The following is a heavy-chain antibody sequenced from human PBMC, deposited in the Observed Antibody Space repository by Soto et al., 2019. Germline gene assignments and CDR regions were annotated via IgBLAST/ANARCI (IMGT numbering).Heavy chain of an antibody. CDR3: AKERSSGWSFDY. V-gene: IGHV3-23*01. D-gene: IGHD6-19*01. CDR2: ISGSGDST. CDR1: GFTFSTYA. Sequence: EVQVLESGGGLVQPGGSLRLSCAASGFTFSTYAMNWVRQAPGKGLEWVSGISGSGDSTYYADSVKGRFTVSRDNSKNTLYLQMNSLRAEDTAVFYCAKERSSGWSFDYWGQGTLVTVSS. J-gene: IGHJ4*02.